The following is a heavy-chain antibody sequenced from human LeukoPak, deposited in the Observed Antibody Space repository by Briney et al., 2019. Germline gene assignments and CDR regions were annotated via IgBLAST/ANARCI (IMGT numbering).Heavy chain of an antibody. CDR3: ARGRGLGVVSPYFDY. Sequence: GGSLRLSCAASGFTFSSYAMSWVRQAPGKGLEWVSAISGSGGSTYYADSVKGRFTISRDNSKNTLYLQVNSLRAEDTAVYYCARGRGLGVVSPYFDYWGQGTLVTVSS. V-gene: IGHV3-23*01. CDR1: GFTFSSYA. CDR2: ISGSGGST. J-gene: IGHJ4*02. D-gene: IGHD3-3*01.